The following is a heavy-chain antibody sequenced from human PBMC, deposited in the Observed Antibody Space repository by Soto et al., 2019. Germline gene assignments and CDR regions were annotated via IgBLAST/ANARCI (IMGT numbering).Heavy chain of an antibody. CDR3: AGQSLAAADRWCFDH. J-gene: IGHJ5*02. CDR2: IFYTGST. CDR1: GDSTGSSSYY. V-gene: IGHV4-39*01. D-gene: IGHD6-13*01. Sequence: QLQLQESGPGLVRPSETLSLTCIVSGDSTGSSSYYWGWIRQPPGKGMECIGSIFYTGSTYYNPTLKSRVTISVETTKNQFSLRLSSVPAADTAVYYCAGQSLAAADRWCFDHWGQGALGTVSS.